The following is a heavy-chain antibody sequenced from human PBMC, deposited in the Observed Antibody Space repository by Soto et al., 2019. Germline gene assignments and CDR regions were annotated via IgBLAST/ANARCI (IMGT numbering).Heavy chain of an antibody. V-gene: IGHV3-33*01. D-gene: IGHD3-22*01. CDR2: IWYDGSNK. CDR3: ASDYYDSSGYYYGLFDY. J-gene: IGHJ4*02. CDR1: GFTFSSYG. Sequence: PGGSLRLSCAASGFTFSSYGMHWVRQAPGKGLEWVAVIWYDGSNKYYADSVKGRFTISRDNSKNTLYLQMNSLRAEDTAVYYCASDYYDSSGYYYGLFDYWGQGTLVTVSS.